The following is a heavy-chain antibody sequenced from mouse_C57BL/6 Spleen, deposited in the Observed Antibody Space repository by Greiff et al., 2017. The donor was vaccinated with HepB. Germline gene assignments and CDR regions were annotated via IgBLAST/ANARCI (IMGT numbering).Heavy chain of an antibody. D-gene: IGHD1-1*01. J-gene: IGHJ2*01. CDR2: INPSSGYS. CDR1: GYTFTSYT. V-gene: IGHV1-4*01. Sequence: VKLMESGAELARPGASVKMSCKASGYTFTSYTMHWVKQRPGQGLEWIGYINPSSGYSKYNQKFKDKATLTADKSSSTAYMQLSRLTSEDSAVYYCARYYGSSVAFDYWGQGTTLTVSS. CDR3: ARYYGSSVAFDY.